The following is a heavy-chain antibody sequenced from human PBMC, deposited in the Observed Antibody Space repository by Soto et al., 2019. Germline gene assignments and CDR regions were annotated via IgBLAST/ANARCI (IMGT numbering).Heavy chain of an antibody. D-gene: IGHD4-17*01. J-gene: IGHJ5*02. Sequence: QVQLVQSGAEVKKPGSSVKVSCKASGGTFSSYAISWVRQAPGQGLEWMGGIIPIFGTANYAQKFQGRVTITADESTSTAYMELGSLRSEDTAVYYCADRHTVINPGSGDWFDPWGQGTLVTVSS. V-gene: IGHV1-69*01. CDR2: IIPIFGTA. CDR3: ADRHTVINPGSGDWFDP. CDR1: GGTFSSYA.